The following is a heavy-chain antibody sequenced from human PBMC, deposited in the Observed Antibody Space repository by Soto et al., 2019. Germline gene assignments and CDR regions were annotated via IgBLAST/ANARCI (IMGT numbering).Heavy chain of an antibody. CDR1: GDFISSDNW. CDR3: ARVAHDFWRAYSGSLSQSSGLDV. CDR2: IYHNKKT. D-gene: IGHD3-3*01. J-gene: IGHJ6*02. Sequence: QVQLQESGPGLVRPSVTLSLTCTISGDFISSDNWWTWVRQSPGKGLEWIGEIYHNKKTTYHPSLKSRVTISLDKSENRFSLMLTSVTAADTALYYGARVAHDFWRAYSGSLSQSSGLDVWGQGTTVTVSS. V-gene: IGHV4-4*02.